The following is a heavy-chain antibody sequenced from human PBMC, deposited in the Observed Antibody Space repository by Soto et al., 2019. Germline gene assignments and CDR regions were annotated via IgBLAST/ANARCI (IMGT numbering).Heavy chain of an antibody. CDR1: GYTFTSYG. V-gene: IGHV1-18*01. J-gene: IGHJ4*02. CDR2: ISANNGNT. Sequence: ASVKVSCKASGYTFTSYGISWVRQAPGQGLEWMGWISANNGNTNYAQKLQGRVTMTTDRSTSTAYMELRSLRSDDTAVYYCARRTVETYCDYWGQGTLVTVSS. D-gene: IGHD7-27*01. CDR3: ARRTVETYCDY.